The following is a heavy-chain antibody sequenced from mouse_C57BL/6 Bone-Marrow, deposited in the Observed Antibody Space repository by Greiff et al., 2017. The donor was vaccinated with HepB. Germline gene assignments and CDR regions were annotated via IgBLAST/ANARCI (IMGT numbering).Heavy chain of an antibody. CDR3: ARNLFFAY. CDR1: GYTFTSYG. CDR2: IYPRSGNT. J-gene: IGHJ3*01. V-gene: IGHV1-81*01. Sequence: QVRLQQSGAELARPGASVKLSCKASGYTFTSYGISWVKQRTGQGLEWIGEIYPRSGNTYYNEKFKGKATLTADKSSSTAYMELRSLTSEDSAVYFCARNLFFAYWGQGTLVTVSA.